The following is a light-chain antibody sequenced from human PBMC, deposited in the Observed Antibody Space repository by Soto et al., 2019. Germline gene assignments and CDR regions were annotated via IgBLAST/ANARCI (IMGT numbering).Light chain of an antibody. Sequence: QSVLTQPASVSGSPGQSITISCTGTSSDVGSYNLVSWYQQHPGKAPKLMIYEGSKRPSGVSNRFSGSKSGNTASLTISGLQAEDEADYYCCSYAGSSTPYVFGPGTKLTVL. CDR2: EGS. CDR1: SSDVGSYNL. J-gene: IGLJ1*01. CDR3: CSYAGSSTPYV. V-gene: IGLV2-23*01.